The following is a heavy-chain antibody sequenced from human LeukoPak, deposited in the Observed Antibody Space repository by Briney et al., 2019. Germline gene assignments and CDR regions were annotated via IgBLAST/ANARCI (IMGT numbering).Heavy chain of an antibody. Sequence: ASVKVSCKVSGYTLTELSMHWVRQAPGKGLEWMGGFDPEDGETIYAQKFQGRVTMTEDTSTDTAYMELSSLRSEDTAVYYCARDSYCTNGVCFDAFDIWGQGTMVTVSS. V-gene: IGHV1-24*01. J-gene: IGHJ3*02. CDR2: FDPEDGET. CDR3: ARDSYCTNGVCFDAFDI. CDR1: GYTLTELS. D-gene: IGHD2-8*01.